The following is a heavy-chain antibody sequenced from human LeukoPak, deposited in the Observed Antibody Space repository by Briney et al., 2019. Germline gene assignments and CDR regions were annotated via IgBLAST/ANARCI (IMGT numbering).Heavy chain of an antibody. J-gene: IGHJ4*02. D-gene: IGHD6-19*01. V-gene: IGHV5-10-1*01. CDR2: IDPSDSYT. Sequence: GESLKISCKGSGYSFASYWISWVRQMPGKGLEWMGRIDPSDSYTNYSPSSKGHVTISADKSISTAYLQWSSLKASDTAMYYYASRGSGWYSSWGQGTLVIVSA. CDR1: GYSFASYW. CDR3: ASRGSGWYSS.